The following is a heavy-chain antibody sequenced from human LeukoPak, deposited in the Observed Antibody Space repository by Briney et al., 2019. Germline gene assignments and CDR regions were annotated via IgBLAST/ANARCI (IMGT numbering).Heavy chain of an antibody. CDR1: GFTFSNYA. CDR3: AKQFVDI. Sequence: GGSLRLSCAASGFTFSNYATNWVRQAPGEGLEWVSSISGSGDDPSYADSVKGRFTISRDNSRNTLYLQMNSLRAEDTAVYYCAKQFVDIWGQGTLVTVSS. CDR2: ISGSGDDP. D-gene: IGHD5-24*01. V-gene: IGHV3-23*01. J-gene: IGHJ5*02.